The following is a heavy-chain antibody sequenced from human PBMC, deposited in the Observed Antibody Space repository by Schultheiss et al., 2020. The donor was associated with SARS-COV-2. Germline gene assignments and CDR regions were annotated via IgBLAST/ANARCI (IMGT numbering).Heavy chain of an antibody. CDR2: INHSGST. CDR3: ARLTQWLVLWYFDL. D-gene: IGHD6-19*01. J-gene: IGHJ2*01. V-gene: IGHV4-61*08. Sequence: SETLSLTCTVSDGSVSSGGYYWSWIRQPPGKGLEWIGEINHSGSTNYNPSLKSRVTISVDTSKNQFSLKLSSVTAADTAVYYCARLTQWLVLWYFDLWGRGTLVTVSS. CDR1: DGSVSSGGYY.